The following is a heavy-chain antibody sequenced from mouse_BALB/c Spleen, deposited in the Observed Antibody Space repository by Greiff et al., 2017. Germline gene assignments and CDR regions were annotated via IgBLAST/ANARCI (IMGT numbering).Heavy chain of an antibody. D-gene: IGHD1-1*01. V-gene: IGHV5-6-5*01. Sequence: EVNLVESGGGLVKPGGSLKLSCAASGFTFSSYAMSWVRQTPEKRLEWVASISSGGSTYYPDSVKGRFTISRDNARNILYLQMSSLRSEDTAMYYCARHTTVPYWYFDVWGAGTTVTVSS. CDR3: ARHTTVPYWYFDV. J-gene: IGHJ1*01. CDR2: ISSGGST. CDR1: GFTFSSYA.